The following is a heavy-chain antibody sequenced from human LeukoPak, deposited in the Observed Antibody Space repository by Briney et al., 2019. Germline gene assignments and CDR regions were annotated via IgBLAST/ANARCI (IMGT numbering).Heavy chain of an antibody. CDR3: AKHQSSGWLPNWFDP. Sequence: PGGSLRLSCAASGFTFSDYYMSWVRQAPGKGLEWVSDISGSGLSTYYADSVKGRFTISRDNSKNTLYLQMTSLRAEDTALYYCAKHQSSGWLPNWFDPWGQGSLVTVSS. J-gene: IGHJ5*02. CDR1: GFTFSDYY. V-gene: IGHV3-23*01. D-gene: IGHD6-19*01. CDR2: ISGSGLST.